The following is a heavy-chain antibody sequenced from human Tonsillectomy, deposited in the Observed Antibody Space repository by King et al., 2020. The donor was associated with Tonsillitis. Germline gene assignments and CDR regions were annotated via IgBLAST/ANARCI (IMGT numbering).Heavy chain of an antibody. CDR2: IKQDGRET. J-gene: IGHJ4*02. D-gene: IGHD1-26*01. V-gene: IGHV3-7*01. CDR1: GFTFSNYW. CDR3: ARVRGSYGFDY. Sequence: VQLVESGGALVQPGGSLRLSCAASGFTFSNYWMTWVRQAPGKGLEWVANIKQDGRETYYVDSLKGRFTISRDNARNSLYLQMNSLRGEDTAVYYCARVRGSYGFDYWGQGTLVTVSS.